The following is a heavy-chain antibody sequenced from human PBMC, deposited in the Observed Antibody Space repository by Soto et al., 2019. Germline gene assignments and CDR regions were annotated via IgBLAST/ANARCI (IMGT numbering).Heavy chain of an antibody. J-gene: IGHJ4*02. D-gene: IGHD4-17*01. V-gene: IGHV3-30*18. Sequence: QVQLVESGGGVVQPGRSLRLSCAASGFTFSSYGMHWGRQAPGKGLEWVAVISYDGSNKYYADSVKGRFTISRDNSKNTLYLQMNSLRAEDQAVYYCAKGGYGDPGDYWGQGTLVTVSS. CDR1: GFTFSSYG. CDR2: ISYDGSNK. CDR3: AKGGYGDPGDY.